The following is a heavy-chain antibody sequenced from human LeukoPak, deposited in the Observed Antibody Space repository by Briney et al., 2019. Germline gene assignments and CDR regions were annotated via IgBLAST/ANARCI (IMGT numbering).Heavy chain of an antibody. CDR1: GYSFPSYW. J-gene: IGHJ4*02. V-gene: IGHV5-51*01. CDR3: ARHRAWYSSGWVPYY. CDR2: IYPGYSDN. D-gene: IGHD6-19*01. Sequence: GEYLKISCNGSGYSFPSYWIVRVRQLPGNGLEWMGVIYPGYSDNRYSPPFQGQVSISADKSISTAYLQWSRLKASDTAMYYCARHRAWYSSGWVPYYWGQGTLVIVSS.